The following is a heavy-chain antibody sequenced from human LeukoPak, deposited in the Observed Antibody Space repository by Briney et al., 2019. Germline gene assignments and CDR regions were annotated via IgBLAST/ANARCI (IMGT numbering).Heavy chain of an antibody. CDR2: INPNAGDT. CDR1: GYTFTSYD. D-gene: IGHD1-26*01. CDR3: ARGEGYRVGAWWYFDY. V-gene: IGHV1-46*01. J-gene: IGHJ4*02. Sequence: VASVKVSCKASGYTFTSYDINWVRQAPGQGLEWMGIINPNAGDTGYARKFLGRVTMTRDTSTSTVYMELSSLRSEDTAVYYCARGEGYRVGAWWYFDYWGQGTLVTVSS.